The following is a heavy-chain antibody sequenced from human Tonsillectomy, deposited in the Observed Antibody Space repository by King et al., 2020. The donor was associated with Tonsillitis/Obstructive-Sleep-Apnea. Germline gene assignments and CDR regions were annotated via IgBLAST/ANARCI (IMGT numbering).Heavy chain of an antibody. J-gene: IGHJ6*03. CDR1: GFTFSAYG. D-gene: IGHD3-10*01. CDR2: ISGDSGYI. CDR3: ARPSYGSGVYYYFYMDV. Sequence: VQLVESGGGLVKPGGSLRLSCAASGFTFSAYGMTWVRRAPGKGLEWVSSISGDSGYIYYADSVRGRFTISRDNAKNSVYLQMNSLRAEDTAVYYCARPSYGSGVYYYFYMDVWGKGTTVTVSS. V-gene: IGHV3-21*01.